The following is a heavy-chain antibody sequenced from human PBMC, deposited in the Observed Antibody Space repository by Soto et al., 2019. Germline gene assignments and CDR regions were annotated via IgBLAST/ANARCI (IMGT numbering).Heavy chain of an antibody. CDR1: GFSFSTNSFRRFT. V-gene: IGHV3-23*01. J-gene: IGHJ4*02. Sequence: PVASLRLSCAASGFSFSTNSFRRFTMSWVRQAPGKGLEWVSSNSGSGGKTYYADSVKGRFTISRDNFQNTVDLQMDSLSVEDTAFYYCAKDRGGFAGGWEYFDYWGQGALVIVSS. CDR3: AKDRGGFAGGWEYFDY. CDR2: NSGSGGKT. D-gene: IGHD6-19*01.